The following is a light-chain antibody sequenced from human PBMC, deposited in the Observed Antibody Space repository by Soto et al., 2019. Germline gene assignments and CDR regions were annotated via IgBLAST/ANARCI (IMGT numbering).Light chain of an antibody. CDR2: GST. V-gene: IGLV1-40*01. Sequence: SVLTQPPSVSGAPGKRVTISCTGSSSNIGAGYDVHWYQQFPGTAPKLLLYGSTNRPSGVPDRFSGSKSGTSASLAIAGLQTEDEADYYCQSYDSSLSAVVFGGGTKLTVL. CDR3: QSYDSSLSAVV. J-gene: IGLJ2*01. CDR1: SSNIGAGYD.